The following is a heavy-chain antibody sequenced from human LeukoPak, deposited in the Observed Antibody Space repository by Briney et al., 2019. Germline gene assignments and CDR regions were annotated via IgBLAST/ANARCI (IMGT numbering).Heavy chain of an antibody. CDR3: ASQFWWAAVVGPALDC. Sequence: GGSLRLSCAASGFTFSNYWMSWVRQAPGKGLEWVANIKEDGSEIYYVDSVKGRFTITRDNAKNSLYLQLSSLRAEDTAVYYCASQFWWAAVVGPALDCWGQGSLVTVSS. V-gene: IGHV3-7*05. CDR1: GFTFSNYW. CDR2: IKEDGSEI. J-gene: IGHJ4*02. D-gene: IGHD2-21*01.